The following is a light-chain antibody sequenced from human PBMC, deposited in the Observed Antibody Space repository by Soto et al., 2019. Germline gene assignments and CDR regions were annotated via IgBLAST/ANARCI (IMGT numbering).Light chain of an antibody. CDR2: GAS. J-gene: IGKJ4*01. CDR1: QSLSNNF. CDR3: QQYATSPLT. V-gene: IGKV3-20*01. Sequence: DIVLTQSPGALSFSPVDRSALSCGASQSLSNNFLAWYQQKPGQAPRLLISGASSRATGIPDRFSGSGSGTDFTLTITRVEPEDFAVYYCQQYATSPLTFGGGTQVDIK.